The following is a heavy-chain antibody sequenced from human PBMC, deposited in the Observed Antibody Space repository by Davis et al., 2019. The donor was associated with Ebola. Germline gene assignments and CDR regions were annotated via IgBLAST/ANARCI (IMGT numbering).Heavy chain of an antibody. D-gene: IGHD1-26*01. CDR3: ARDTGGSGNYRTWGAFDF. Sequence: PGGSLRLSCAASGFNSDVYWMTWVRQSPGKGLEWVADIKTDGSASTYVDSVKGRFTIPRDNVQNLLYLQMNSLRDEDTAVYYCARDTGGSGNYRTWGAFDFWGQGTMVTVSS. J-gene: IGHJ3*01. CDR1: GFNSDVYW. V-gene: IGHV3-7*01. CDR2: IKTDGSAS.